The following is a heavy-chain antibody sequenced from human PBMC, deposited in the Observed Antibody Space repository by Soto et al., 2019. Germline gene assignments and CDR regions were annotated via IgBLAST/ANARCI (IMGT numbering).Heavy chain of an antibody. J-gene: IGHJ4*02. Sequence: PSQTLSLTCAISGDSVSSNSAAWNWIRQSPSRGLEWLGRTYYRSKWYNDHAVSVKSRITINPDTSKNQFSLQLNSVTPEDTAVYYCAAEYSSSSKGPPHFDYWGQGTLVTVSS. D-gene: IGHD6-6*01. CDR3: AAEYSSSSKGPPHFDY. CDR2: TYYRSKWYN. CDR1: GDSVSSNSAA. V-gene: IGHV6-1*01.